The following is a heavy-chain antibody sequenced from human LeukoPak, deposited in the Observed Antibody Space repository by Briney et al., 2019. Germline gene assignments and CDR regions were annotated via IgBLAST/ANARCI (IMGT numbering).Heavy chain of an antibody. CDR2: FYYVGST. Sequence: SETLSLTCTVSGGSINKYYWSWLRQPPGKGLEGIGYFYYVGSTNSNPSLKSRVTISMDTSKSQVSLKLSSVTAADTAVYYCATNYDGVLNDAFDIWGQGIMVAVSS. V-gene: IGHV4-59*08. CDR3: ATNYDGVLNDAFDI. J-gene: IGHJ3*02. CDR1: GGSINKYY. D-gene: IGHD4-23*01.